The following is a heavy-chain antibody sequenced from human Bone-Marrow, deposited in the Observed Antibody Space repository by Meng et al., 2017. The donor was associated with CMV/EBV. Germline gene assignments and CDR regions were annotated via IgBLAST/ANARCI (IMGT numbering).Heavy chain of an antibody. CDR1: GFTFSSYW. CDR2: IYSGGST. V-gene: IGHV3-48*04. J-gene: IGHJ4*02. D-gene: IGHD6-13*01. Sequence: GESLKISCAASGFTFSSYWMSWVRQAPGRGLEWVSVIYSGGSTYYADSVKGRFNISRDNAKNSLYLQMNSLRAEDTAVYYCARDRHSNNWYTIDYWGQGTLVTVSS. CDR3: ARDRHSNNWYTIDY.